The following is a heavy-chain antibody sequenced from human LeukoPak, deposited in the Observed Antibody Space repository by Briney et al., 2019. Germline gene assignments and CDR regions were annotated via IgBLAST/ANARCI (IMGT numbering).Heavy chain of an antibody. CDR3: ARHRTSRYLGGYMDV. CDR1: GGSISSSVYY. CDR2: IYYSGNT. Sequence: SETLSLTCTVSGGSISSSVYYWGWIRQPPGKGLEWIGTIYYSGNTFYNPSLKSRVTISVNTSKNQFSLNLNSVIAADTAMYYCARHRTSRYLGGYMDVWGKGTTVTVSS. J-gene: IGHJ6*03. D-gene: IGHD3-9*01. V-gene: IGHV4-39*07.